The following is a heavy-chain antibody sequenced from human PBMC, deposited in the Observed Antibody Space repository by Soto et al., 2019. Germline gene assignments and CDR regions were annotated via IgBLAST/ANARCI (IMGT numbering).Heavy chain of an antibody. CDR1: GYSFTDYH. J-gene: IGHJ6*02. CDR3: ARGDSTDCSNGVCSFFYNHDMDV. V-gene: IGHV1-2*04. CDR2: INPKSGGT. Sequence: VASVKVSCKASGYSFTDYHIHWVRQAPGQGLEWLGRINPKSGGTSTAQKFQGWVTMTTDTSISTASMELTRLTSDDTAIHYCARGDSTDCSNGVCSFFYNHDMDVWGQGTTVTV. D-gene: IGHD2-8*01.